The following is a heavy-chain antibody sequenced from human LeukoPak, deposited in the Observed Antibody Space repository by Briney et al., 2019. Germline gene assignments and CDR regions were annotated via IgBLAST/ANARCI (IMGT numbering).Heavy chain of an antibody. J-gene: IGHJ3*02. CDR1: GFTFSSYS. V-gene: IGHV3-21*01. D-gene: IGHD4-17*01. CDR3: ARDLAPGFYGEGAFDI. CDR2: ISSSSSYI. Sequence: GGSLRLSCAASGFTFSSYSMNWVRQAPGKGLEWVSSISSSSSYIYYADSVKGRFTISRDNAKNSLYLQMNSLRAEDTAVYYCARDLAPGFYGEGAFDIWGQGTMVTVSS.